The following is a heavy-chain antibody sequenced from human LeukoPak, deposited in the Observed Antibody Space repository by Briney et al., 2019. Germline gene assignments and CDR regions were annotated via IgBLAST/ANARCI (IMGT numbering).Heavy chain of an antibody. CDR2: IYYSGST. Sequence: SETLSLTCAVYGGSFSSYYWGWIRQPPGKGLEWIGSIYYSGSTYYNPSLKSRVTISVDTSKNQFSLKLSSVTAADTAVYYCARKTDIVVVPAALDVWGKGTTVTVSS. CDR3: ARKTDIVVVPAALDV. J-gene: IGHJ6*04. V-gene: IGHV4-39*01. CDR1: GGSFSSYY. D-gene: IGHD2-2*01.